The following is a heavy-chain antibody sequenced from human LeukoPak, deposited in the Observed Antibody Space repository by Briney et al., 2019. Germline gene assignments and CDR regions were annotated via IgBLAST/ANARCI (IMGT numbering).Heavy chain of an antibody. Sequence: PSETPSLTCAVYGGSFSGYYWSWIRQPPGKGLEWIGEINHSGSTNYNPSLQRRATISVDTSKNQFSLKLSAVTAADTAVYYCARARSAISGSYYRLISRAFDIWGQGTIVTVSS. CDR1: GGSFSGYY. CDR2: INHSGST. V-gene: IGHV4-34*01. D-gene: IGHD1-26*01. CDR3: ARARSAISGSYYRLISRAFDI. J-gene: IGHJ3*02.